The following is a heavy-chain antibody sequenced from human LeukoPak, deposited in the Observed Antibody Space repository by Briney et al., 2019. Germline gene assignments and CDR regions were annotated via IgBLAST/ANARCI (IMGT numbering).Heavy chain of an antibody. J-gene: IGHJ3*01. CDR2: IQYDGSNK. Sequence: TGGSLRLSCAASGFTFSSYWMHWVRQAPGKGLEWVAFIQYDGSNKYDADSVKGRFTISRDNSKNMLFLQMNSLRVEDTAVYYCAKEDGSFDVWGQGTMVTVSS. CDR3: AKEDGSFDV. CDR1: GFTFSSYW. V-gene: IGHV3-30*02. D-gene: IGHD3-10*01.